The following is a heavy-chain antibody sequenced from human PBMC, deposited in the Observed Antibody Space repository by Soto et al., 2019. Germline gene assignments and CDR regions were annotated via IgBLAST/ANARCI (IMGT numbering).Heavy chain of an antibody. D-gene: IGHD4-17*01. CDR1: GVTVGNNY. CDR2: TYSGGDT. V-gene: IGHV3-66*04. Sequence: EVRLVESGGGLVQPGGSLRLSCAASGVTVGNNYMSWVRQATGKGLEWVSVTYSGGDTRYADSVKARFTMSRDSTKNTVYLQMDSLRAEEKAVYFCARHVPVTAVGSWGHGSLVTLSS. CDR3: ARHVPVTAVGS. J-gene: IGHJ5*01.